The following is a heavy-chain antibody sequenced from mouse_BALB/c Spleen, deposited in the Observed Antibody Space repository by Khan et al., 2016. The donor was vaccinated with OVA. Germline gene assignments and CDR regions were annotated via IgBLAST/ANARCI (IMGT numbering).Heavy chain of an antibody. Sequence: EVELVESGGGLVKPGGSLELSCAASGLTFSIYAMSWVRQTPEKRLEWVASISTGGSTYYVHSVKGRFTISRDNARNMLYLRMSSLGSEDTAMYYCSRGDYPGRGYFDVWGAGTLVTVSS. CDR3: SRGDYPGRGYFDV. CDR2: ISTGGST. CDR1: GLTFSIYA. D-gene: IGHD2-4*01. V-gene: IGHV5-6-5*01. J-gene: IGHJ1*01.